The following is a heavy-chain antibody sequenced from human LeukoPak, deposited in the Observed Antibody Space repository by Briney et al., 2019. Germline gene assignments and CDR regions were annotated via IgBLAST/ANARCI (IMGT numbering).Heavy chain of an antibody. V-gene: IGHV4-39*01. D-gene: IGHD6-6*01. Sequence: SETLSLTCTVSGGSISSSSYYWGWIRQPPGKGLEWIGSIYYSGSTYYNPSLKSRVTISVDTSKNQFSLELSSVTAADTAVYYRARMKGIAARPFDYWGQGTLVTVSS. CDR2: IYYSGST. CDR3: ARMKGIAARPFDY. CDR1: GGSISSSSYY. J-gene: IGHJ4*02.